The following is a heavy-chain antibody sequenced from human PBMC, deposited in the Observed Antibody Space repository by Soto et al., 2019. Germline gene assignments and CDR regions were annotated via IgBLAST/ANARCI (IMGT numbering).Heavy chain of an antibody. J-gene: IGHJ6*03. Sequence: QVQLVESGGGVVQPGRSLRLSCAASGFTFSSYGMHWVRQAPGKGLEWVAVISYDGSNKYYADSVKGRFTISRDNSKNTLYLQMNRLRAEDTAVYYCAKSLSHCSGGSCYSSYYYMDVWGKGTTVTVSS. CDR2: ISYDGSNK. CDR3: AKSLSHCSGGSCYSSYYYMDV. D-gene: IGHD2-15*01. V-gene: IGHV3-30*18. CDR1: GFTFSSYG.